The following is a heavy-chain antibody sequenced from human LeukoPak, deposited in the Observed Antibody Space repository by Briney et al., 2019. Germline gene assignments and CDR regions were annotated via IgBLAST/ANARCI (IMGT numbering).Heavy chain of an antibody. CDR2: IHYGGTT. CDR1: GGSIGSGYY. J-gene: IGHJ4*02. CDR3: TRDIGDFVSVF. V-gene: IGHV4-39*02. Sequence: PSETLSLTCTVSGGSIGSGYYWAWIRQPPGKGLEWIGSIHYGGTTHYNPSLQSRVTLSADTSKNQFALDLRSVTAADTAVYYCTRDIGDFVSVFWGQGTLVTVSS. D-gene: IGHD2-21*02.